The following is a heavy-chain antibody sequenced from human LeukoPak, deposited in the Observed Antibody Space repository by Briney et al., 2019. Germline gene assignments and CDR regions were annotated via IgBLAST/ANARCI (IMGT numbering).Heavy chain of an antibody. J-gene: IGHJ4*02. CDR1: GYTFTSYD. CDR3: ARPPSNYYDSTGS. D-gene: IGHD3-22*01. Sequence: ASVKVSCKASGYTFTSYDINWVRQATGQGLEWMGWLNPNSGNTGYAQKFQGRVTMTRNTSISTAYTELSSLTSEDTAVYYCARPPSNYYDSTGSWGQGTLVTVSS. V-gene: IGHV1-8*01. CDR2: LNPNSGNT.